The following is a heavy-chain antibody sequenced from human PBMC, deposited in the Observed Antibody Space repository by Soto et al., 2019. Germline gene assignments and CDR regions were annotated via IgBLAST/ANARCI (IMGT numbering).Heavy chain of an antibody. D-gene: IGHD6-13*01. CDR1: GYSFTSYW. V-gene: IGHV5-51*01. CDR3: ARLPLSIAAAGTSSSTFYYYYMDV. Sequence: PGESLKISCKGSGYSFTSYWIGWVRQMPGKGLEWMGIIYPGDSDTRYSPSFQGQVTISADKSISTAYLQWSSLKASDTAMYYCARLPLSIAAAGTSSSTFYYYYMDVWGKGTTVTVSS. J-gene: IGHJ6*03. CDR2: IYPGDSDT.